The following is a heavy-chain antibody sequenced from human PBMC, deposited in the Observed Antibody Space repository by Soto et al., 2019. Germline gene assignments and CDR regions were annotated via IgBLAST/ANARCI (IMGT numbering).Heavy chain of an antibody. CDR3: TTAAWGGDTHYYYYGMDV. CDR1: GFTFSDYH. D-gene: IGHD5-18*01. CDR2: MSSSGSTT. Sequence: QVQLVESGGGLVKPGGSLRLSCAASGFTFSDYHMIWIRQAPGKGLEWVSYMSSSGSTTYYADSVKGRFTISRDDSKNTLYLQMNSLKTEDTAVYYCTTAAWGGDTHYYYYGMDVWGQGTTVTVSS. V-gene: IGHV3-11*01. J-gene: IGHJ6*02.